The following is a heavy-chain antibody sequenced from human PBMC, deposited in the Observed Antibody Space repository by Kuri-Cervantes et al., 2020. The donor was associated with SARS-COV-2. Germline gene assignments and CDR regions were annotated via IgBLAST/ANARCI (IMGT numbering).Heavy chain of an antibody. J-gene: IGHJ4*02. Sequence: SETLSLTCTVSGGAISSGGYYWSWIRQHPGKGLEWIGYIYYTGNTYYNPSLKSRVTISVDTSKNQFSLRLRFVTAADTAVYYCARVGYQLLLGIDYWGQGNLV. CDR2: IYYTGNT. CDR1: GGAISSGGYY. D-gene: IGHD2-2*01. CDR3: ARVGYQLLLGIDY. V-gene: IGHV4-31*03.